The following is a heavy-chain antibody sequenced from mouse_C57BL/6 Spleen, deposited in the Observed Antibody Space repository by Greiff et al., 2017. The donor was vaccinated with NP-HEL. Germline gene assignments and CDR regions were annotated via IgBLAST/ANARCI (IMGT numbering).Heavy chain of an antibody. V-gene: IGHV3-2*02. CDR2: ISYSGST. CDR1: GYSITSDYA. CDR3: ARSIMAN. Sequence: EVQLQQSGPGLVKPSQSLSLTCTVTGYSITSDYAWNWIRQFPGNKLEWMGYISYSGSTSYNPYLKSRTSITRDTSKNQSFLQLNSVTTEDTATYYCARSIMANWGQGTTLTVSS. J-gene: IGHJ2*01.